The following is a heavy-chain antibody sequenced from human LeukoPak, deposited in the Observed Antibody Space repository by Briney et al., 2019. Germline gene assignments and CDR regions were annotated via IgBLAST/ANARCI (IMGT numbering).Heavy chain of an antibody. D-gene: IGHD5-24*01. Sequence: PSETLSLTCTVSGGSITNDYWSWIRQSPGKGLEWIGYIYPSGSTNYNPSLKSRVTISLDTSKNQFSLRLSSVTAADTAVYYCARDGYNSGYFDYWGQGTLVTVSS. V-gene: IGHV4-4*09. CDR3: ARDGYNSGYFDY. CDR2: IYPSGST. J-gene: IGHJ4*02. CDR1: GGSITNDY.